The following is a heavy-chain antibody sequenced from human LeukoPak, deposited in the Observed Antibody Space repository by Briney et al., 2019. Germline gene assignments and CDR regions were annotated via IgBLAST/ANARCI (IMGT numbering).Heavy chain of an antibody. D-gene: IGHD1-26*01. V-gene: IGHV4-4*07. CDR1: GGSISGYY. CDR3: ARGGSGSTPHFDY. J-gene: IGHJ4*02. CDR2: IYTSGST. Sequence: SSETLSLXCTVSGGSISGYYWSWIRQPAGKGLEWIGRIYTSGSTNYNPSLKSRVTMSVDTSKNQFSLKLSSVTAADTAVYYCARGGSGSTPHFDYWGQGTLVTVSS.